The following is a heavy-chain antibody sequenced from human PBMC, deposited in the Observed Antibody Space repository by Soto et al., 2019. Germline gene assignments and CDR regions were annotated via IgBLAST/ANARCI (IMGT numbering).Heavy chain of an antibody. Sequence: SETLSLTCAVSGYSISSGYYWGWIRQSPGKGLEWIGSVYLSGVTYFNPSLKSRVTISVDTSKNQFSLKLNSMTAADTAVYYCVRDDRDSTSPTFDYWGQGVLVTVSS. CDR3: VRDDRDSTSPTFDY. V-gene: IGHV4-38-2*02. CDR2: VYLSGVT. D-gene: IGHD6-6*01. CDR1: GYSISSGYY. J-gene: IGHJ4*02.